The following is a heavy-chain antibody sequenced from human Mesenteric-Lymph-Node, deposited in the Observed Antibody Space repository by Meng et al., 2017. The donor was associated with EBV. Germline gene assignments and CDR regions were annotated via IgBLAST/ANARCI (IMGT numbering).Heavy chain of an antibody. CDR2: INPNSGGT. D-gene: IGHD6-19*01. CDR1: GYTFTGYY. Sequence: GQRVHSGAEVKKPGASVKVSCKASGYTFTGYYMHWVRQAPGQGLEWMGRINPNSGGTNYAQKFQGRVTMTRDTSISTAYMELSRLRSDDTAVYYCARGIAVAGTRDYWGQGTLVTVSS. CDR3: ARGIAVAGTRDY. J-gene: IGHJ4*02. V-gene: IGHV1-2*06.